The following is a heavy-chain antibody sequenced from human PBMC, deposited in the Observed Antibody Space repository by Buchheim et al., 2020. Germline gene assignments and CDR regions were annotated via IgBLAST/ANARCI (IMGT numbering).Heavy chain of an antibody. CDR3: AGGPPDYGDLIYYFDY. J-gene: IGHJ4*02. V-gene: IGHV4-31*03. CDR2: IYYSGST. Sequence: QVQLQESGPGLVKPSQTLSLTCTVSGSSISSGGYYWSWIRQHPGKGLEWIGYIYYSGSTYYNPSLKSRVTITVNTSKNQFSLKLSSVTAADTAVYYCAGGPPDYGDLIYYFDYWGQGTL. D-gene: IGHD4-17*01. CDR1: GSSISSGGYY.